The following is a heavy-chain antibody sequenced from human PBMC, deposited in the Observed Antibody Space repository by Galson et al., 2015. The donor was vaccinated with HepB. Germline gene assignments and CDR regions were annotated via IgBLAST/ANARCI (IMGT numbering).Heavy chain of an antibody. J-gene: IGHJ4*02. V-gene: IGHV3-23*01. D-gene: IGHD3-10*01. CDR3: ANGHYYGSGSYSLWDY. CDR2: ISGSGENT. Sequence: SCKASGFTFRSYAMSWVRQAPGNGLEWVSSISGSGENTYYADSMKGRFTISRDNSKNTLYLQMSSLRAEDTAVYYCANGHYYGSGSYSLWDYWGQGTLVTVSS. CDR1: GFTFRSYA.